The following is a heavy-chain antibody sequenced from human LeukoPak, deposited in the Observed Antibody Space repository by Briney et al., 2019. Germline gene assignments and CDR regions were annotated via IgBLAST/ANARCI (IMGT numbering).Heavy chain of an antibody. D-gene: IGHD1-26*01. J-gene: IGHJ4*02. Sequence: SETLSLTCAVYGGSFSGYYWSWIRQPPGKGLEWIGEINHSGSTNYNPSLKSRVTISVDTSKNQFSLKLSSVTAADTAVYYCARIVGAIGVGDYWGLGTLVTVSS. CDR3: ARIVGAIGVGDY. CDR1: GGSFSGYY. V-gene: IGHV4-34*01. CDR2: INHSGST.